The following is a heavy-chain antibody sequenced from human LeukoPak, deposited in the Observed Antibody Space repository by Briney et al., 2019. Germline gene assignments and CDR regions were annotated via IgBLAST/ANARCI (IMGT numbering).Heavy chain of an antibody. Sequence: ASVKVSCKASGGTFSSYAISWVRQAPGQGLEWMGGIIPIFGTANYAQKFQGRVTVTTDESTSTAYMQLSSLRSEDTAVYYCARHGGITIFGVAQPGGAFDIWGQGTMVTVSS. CDR1: GGTFSSYA. D-gene: IGHD3-3*01. CDR3: ARHGGITIFGVAQPGGAFDI. J-gene: IGHJ3*02. V-gene: IGHV1-69*05. CDR2: IIPIFGTA.